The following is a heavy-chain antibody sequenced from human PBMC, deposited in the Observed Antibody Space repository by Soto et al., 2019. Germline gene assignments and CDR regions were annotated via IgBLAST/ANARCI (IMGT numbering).Heavy chain of an antibody. CDR2: ISAYNGNT. V-gene: IGHV1-18*04. CDR3: ARVLAWVTTFAFDI. CDR1: GYTFTSYG. Sequence: WASVKVSCKASGYTFTSYGISWVRQAPGQGLEWMGWISAYNGNTNYAQKLQGRVTMTTDTSTSTAYMELRSLRSDDTAVYYCARVLAWVTTFAFDIWGQGTMVTVSS. J-gene: IGHJ3*02. D-gene: IGHD4-17*01.